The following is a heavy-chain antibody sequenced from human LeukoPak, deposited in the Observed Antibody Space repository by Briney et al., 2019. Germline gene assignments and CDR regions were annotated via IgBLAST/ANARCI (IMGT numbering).Heavy chain of an antibody. CDR1: GFTFSSYE. CDR3: ARAEIRNAFFFDG. V-gene: IGHV3-48*03. D-gene: IGHD3-3*01. CDR2: ISGSGSTI. J-gene: IGHJ4*02. Sequence: GGSLRLSCAASGFTFSSYEMNWVRQAPGKGLEWVSDISGSGSTIYYADSVKGRFTISRDNAKNSPSLQLNSLRAEDTGIYYCARAEIRNAFFFDGWGQGTLVTVSS.